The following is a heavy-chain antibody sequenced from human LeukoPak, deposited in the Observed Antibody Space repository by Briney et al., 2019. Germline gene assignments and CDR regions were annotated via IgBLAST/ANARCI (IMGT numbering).Heavy chain of an antibody. Sequence: GESLKISCKGSGYSFTSYWIGWVRQMPGKGLEWMGIIYPGDSDTRYSPSFQGQVTISADKSISTAYLQWSSLKASDTAMYYCARRAGGYYDSSGYSPLDYWGQGTLVTVSS. V-gene: IGHV5-51*01. CDR1: GYSFTSYW. D-gene: IGHD3-22*01. J-gene: IGHJ4*02. CDR2: IYPGDSDT. CDR3: ARRAGGYYDSSGYSPLDY.